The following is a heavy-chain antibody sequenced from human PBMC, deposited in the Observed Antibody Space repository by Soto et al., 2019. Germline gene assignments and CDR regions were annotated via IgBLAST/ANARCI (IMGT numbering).Heavy chain of an antibody. Sequence: EVQLLESGGNLVQPGGSLRLSCAGSGFPFSTYAVSWVRQTPGKGLEWFSAISPTGGSTYYAASVRGRFTISRDNSKNTVFLQMSGLRDEDTAIYYCAKAKRGILPTTTGGLDYWGQGTVLSVSS. J-gene: IGHJ4*02. CDR3: AKAKRGILPTTTGGLDY. D-gene: IGHD4-4*01. V-gene: IGHV3-23*01. CDR1: GFPFSTYA. CDR2: ISPTGGST.